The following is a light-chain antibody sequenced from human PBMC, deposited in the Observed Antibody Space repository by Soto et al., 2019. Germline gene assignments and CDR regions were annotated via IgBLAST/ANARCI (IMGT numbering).Light chain of an antibody. CDR1: QSVSNHY. V-gene: IGKV3-20*01. CDR3: QQFGTSPMVT. Sequence: EIVLTQSPGTLSLSPGERSTLSCGGSQSVSNHYLAWYQPKPAQAPRLXXYGVSSRANGIPDRFSGSGSGTDLSLTISRVEPEDFAVYDCQQFGTSPMVTFGPGTKVDIK. J-gene: IGKJ3*01. CDR2: GVS.